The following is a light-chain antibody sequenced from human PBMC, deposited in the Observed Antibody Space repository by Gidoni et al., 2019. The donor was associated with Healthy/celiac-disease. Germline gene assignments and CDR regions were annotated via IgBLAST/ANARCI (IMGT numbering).Light chain of an antibody. V-gene: IGKV3-20*01. CDR3: QQYGSSSLT. CDR2: GAS. CDR1: QSVSSSY. Sequence: EIVLTQSPGTLSLSPGVRATLSCRASQSVSSSYLAWYQQKPGQAPRLLIYGASSRATGIPDRFSGSGSGTDFTLTISRLEPEDFAVYYCQQYGSSSLTFGGGTKVEIK. J-gene: IGKJ4*01.